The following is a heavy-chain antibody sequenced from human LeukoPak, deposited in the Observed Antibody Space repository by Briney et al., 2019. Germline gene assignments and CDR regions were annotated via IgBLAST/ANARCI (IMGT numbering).Heavy chain of an antibody. CDR2: IIDGVEHT. CDR1: GISFNNYG. V-gene: IGHV3-23*01. CDR3: ARVGNTSGWYRN. Sequence: GGSLRLSCAASGISFNNYGMSWVRQAPGKGLEWVSSIIDGVEHTYYADSVRGRFTISRNNSNNTLFLQMNRLRVEDTAVYYCARVGNTSGWYRNWGQGTLVTVSS. J-gene: IGHJ4*02. D-gene: IGHD6-19*01.